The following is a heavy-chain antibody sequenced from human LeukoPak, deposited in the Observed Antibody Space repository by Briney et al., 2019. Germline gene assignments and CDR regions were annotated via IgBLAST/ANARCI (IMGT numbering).Heavy chain of an antibody. V-gene: IGHV3-23*01. CDR1: GFTFSSYA. CDR3: AKDLGRYSSSWLDY. J-gene: IGHJ4*02. D-gene: IGHD6-13*01. Sequence: GGSLRLSCAASGFTFSSYAMSWVRQAPGKGLEWVSAISGSGGSTYYADSVKGRFTISRDNSKNTLYLQMNSLRAEDTAVYYCAKDLGRYSSSWLDYWGQGTLVTVS. CDR2: ISGSGGST.